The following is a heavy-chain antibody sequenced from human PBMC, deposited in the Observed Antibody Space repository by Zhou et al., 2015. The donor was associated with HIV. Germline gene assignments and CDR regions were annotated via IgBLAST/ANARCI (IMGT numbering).Heavy chain of an antibody. Sequence: QVQLVQSGAEVKKPGSSVKVSCKASGGTFSSYTISWVRQAPGQGLEWMGRIIPILGIANYAQKFQGRVTITADKSTSTAYMELSSLRSEDTAVYYCARDTQYQRRGYNWFDPWGQGTLVTVSS. V-gene: IGHV1-69*08. CDR1: GGTFSSYT. D-gene: IGHD2-2*01. CDR2: IIPILGIA. J-gene: IGHJ5*02. CDR3: ARDTQYQRRGYNWFDP.